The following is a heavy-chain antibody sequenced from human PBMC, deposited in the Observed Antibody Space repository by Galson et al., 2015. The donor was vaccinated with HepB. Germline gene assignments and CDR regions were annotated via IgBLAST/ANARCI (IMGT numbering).Heavy chain of an antibody. D-gene: IGHD3-3*01. J-gene: IGHJ6*02. Sequence: SVKVSCKASGYTFTSYDINWVRQATGQGLEWMGWMNPNSGNTGYAQKFQGRVTMTRNTSISAAYMELSSLRSEDTAVYYCARGLYYDFWSGYYMVYYYYGMDVWGQGTTVTVSS. CDR3: ARGLYYDFWSGYYMVYYYYGMDV. V-gene: IGHV1-8*01. CDR2: MNPNSGNT. CDR1: GYTFTSYD.